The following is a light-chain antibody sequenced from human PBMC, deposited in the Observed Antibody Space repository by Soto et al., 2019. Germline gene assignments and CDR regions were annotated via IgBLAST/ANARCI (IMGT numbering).Light chain of an antibody. CDR3: SSYTCSSTL. V-gene: IGLV2-14*01. CDR1: SSDVGGYNY. Sequence: QSALTQPASVSGSPGQSITISCTGTSSDVGGYNYVSWYQQHPGKAPKLMIYDVSNRPSGVSNRFSGSKSGNTASLTISGLQAEDEADYYCSSYTCSSTLFGTGTKLTVL. CDR2: DVS. J-gene: IGLJ1*01.